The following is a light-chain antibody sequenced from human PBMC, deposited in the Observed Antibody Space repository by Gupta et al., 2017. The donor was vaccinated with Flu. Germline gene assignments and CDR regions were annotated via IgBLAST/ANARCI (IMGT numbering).Light chain of an antibody. V-gene: IGLV2-14*01. CDR2: EVS. Sequence: HSALTQPASVSGSPGQSITISCTGTSSDIGGYNYVSWYQQHPGKAPKLMIYEVSNRPSGVSNRFSGSKSDNTASLTISGRQTEDEADYYCSAYTTSSTVVFGGGTKLTVL. CDR1: SSDIGGYNY. J-gene: IGLJ2*01. CDR3: SAYTTSSTVV.